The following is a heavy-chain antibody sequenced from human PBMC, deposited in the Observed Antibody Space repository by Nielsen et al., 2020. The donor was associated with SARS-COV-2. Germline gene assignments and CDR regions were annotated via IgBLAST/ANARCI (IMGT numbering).Heavy chain of an antibody. CDR1: GGSLRGYF. CDR3: ARDGSSRAVQY. J-gene: IGHJ1*01. CDR2: IYTSGTT. Sequence: SETLSLTCTVYGGSLRGYFWIWLRQPPGKGLEWIGHIYTSGTTNYNPSLKSRVTISIDTSKSQFSLKLNSVTAADTAVYYCARDGSSRAVQYWGQGTLLTVSS. V-gene: IGHV4-4*08.